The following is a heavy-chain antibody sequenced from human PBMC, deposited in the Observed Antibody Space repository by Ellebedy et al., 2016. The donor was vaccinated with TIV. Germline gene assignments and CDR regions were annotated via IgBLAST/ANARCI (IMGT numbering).Heavy chain of an antibody. J-gene: IGHJ5*02. Sequence: GESLKISCAASGFTFSIYSLNWVRQAPGKGLEWISYISSSSSRISYVDSVKGRFTISRDNAKNSLFLQMNSLRDEDTAVYYCAREDKGNFDHWGQGTLVTVSS. D-gene: IGHD1-1*01. V-gene: IGHV3-48*02. CDR2: ISSSSSRI. CDR3: AREDKGNFDH. CDR1: GFTFSIYS.